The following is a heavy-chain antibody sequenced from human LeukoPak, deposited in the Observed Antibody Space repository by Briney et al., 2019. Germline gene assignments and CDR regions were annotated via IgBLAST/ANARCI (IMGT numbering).Heavy chain of an antibody. CDR2: IYTSGST. D-gene: IGHD2-2*01. CDR3: ARDRVVPAAPGYYYMDV. V-gene: IGHV4-4*07. J-gene: IGHJ6*03. Sequence: SETLSLTCTVSGGSISSYYWSWIRQPAGKGLEWIGRIYTSGSTNYNPSLKSRVTMSVDTSKNQFSLKLSSVTAADTAVYYCARDRVVPAAPGYYYMDVWGKGTTVTVSS. CDR1: GGSISSYY.